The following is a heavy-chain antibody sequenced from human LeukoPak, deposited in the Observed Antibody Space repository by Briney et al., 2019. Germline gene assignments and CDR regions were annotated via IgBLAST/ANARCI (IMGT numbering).Heavy chain of an antibody. CDR1: GFTFSTYA. CDR2: VSESGGST. Sequence: GGSLRLSCVASGFTFSTYAMGWVRQVPGKGLEWVSSVSESGGSTYYADSVKGRFTISRDNAKNSLYLQMNSLRAEDTAVYYCARRGGSGSYWDYWGQGTLVTVSS. V-gene: IGHV3-23*01. CDR3: ARRGGSGSYWDY. D-gene: IGHD3-10*01. J-gene: IGHJ4*02.